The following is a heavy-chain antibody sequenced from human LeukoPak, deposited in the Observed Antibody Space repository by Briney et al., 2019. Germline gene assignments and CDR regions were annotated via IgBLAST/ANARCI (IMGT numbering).Heavy chain of an antibody. D-gene: IGHD6-19*01. V-gene: IGHV1-2*02. J-gene: IGHJ4*02. Sequence: ASVKVSCKASGYTFTGYYMHWVRQAPGQGLEWMGWINPNSGGTNYAQKFQGRVTMTRDTSISTAYMELSRLRSDDTAVYYCARDEILGSGWPRDYWGQGTLVTVSS. CDR3: ARDEILGSGWPRDY. CDR1: GYTFTGYY. CDR2: INPNSGGT.